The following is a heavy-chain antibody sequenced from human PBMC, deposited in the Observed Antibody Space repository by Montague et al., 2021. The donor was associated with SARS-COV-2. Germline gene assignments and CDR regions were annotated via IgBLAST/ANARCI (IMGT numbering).Heavy chain of an antibody. CDR3: ARVGRQQLVRLSGMDV. Sequence: SETLSLTCTVSGGSISSGDYYWSWIRQPPGKGLEWIGSIYYSGSTYYNPSLKSRVTISVDTSKNQFSLKLSSVTAADTAVYYCARVGRQQLVRLSGMDVWGQGTTVTDSS. V-gene: IGHV4-39*07. CDR1: GGSISSGDYY. D-gene: IGHD6-13*01. J-gene: IGHJ6*02. CDR2: IYYSGST.